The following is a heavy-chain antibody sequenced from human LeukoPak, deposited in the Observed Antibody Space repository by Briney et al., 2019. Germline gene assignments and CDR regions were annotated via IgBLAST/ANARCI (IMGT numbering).Heavy chain of an antibody. V-gene: IGHV4-59*12. CDR2: IYYSGST. CDR1: GGSISSYY. CDR3: ARDREAYYYDSSGYSFDY. J-gene: IGHJ4*02. Sequence: SETLSLTCTVSGGSISSYYWSWIRQPPGKGLEWIGYIYYSGSTNYNPSLKSRVTISVDTSKNQFSLNLSSMTPADTAVYYCARDREAYYYDSSGYSFDYWGQGTLVTVSS. D-gene: IGHD3-22*01.